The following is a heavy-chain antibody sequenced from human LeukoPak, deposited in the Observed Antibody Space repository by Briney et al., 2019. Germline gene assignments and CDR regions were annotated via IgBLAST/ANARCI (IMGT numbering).Heavy chain of an antibody. CDR2: INSDGSST. D-gene: IGHD3-10*01. J-gene: IGHJ4*02. CDR3: ARVSFGELPNFDY. CDR1: GFTFSSYW. Sequence: QSGGSLRLSCAASGFTFSSYWMHWVRQAPGKGLVWVSRINSDGSSTSHADSVKGQFTISRDNAKNTLYLQMNSLRAEDTAVYYCARVSFGELPNFDYWGQGTLVTVSS. V-gene: IGHV3-74*01.